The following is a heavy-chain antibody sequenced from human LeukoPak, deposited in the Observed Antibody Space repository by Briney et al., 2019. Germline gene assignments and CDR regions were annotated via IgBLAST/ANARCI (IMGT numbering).Heavy chain of an antibody. Sequence: GGPRRLSCAASGFTFDDYTMHWVRQAPGKGLEWVSLITWDGSSTYYADSVKGRFTISRDNSKNSLYLQMNSLRTEDTAFYYCAKETIAATGIYWYFDLWGRGTLVTVSS. J-gene: IGHJ2*01. CDR3: AKETIAATGIYWYFDL. CDR1: GFTFDDYT. V-gene: IGHV3-43*01. D-gene: IGHD6-13*01. CDR2: ITWDGSST.